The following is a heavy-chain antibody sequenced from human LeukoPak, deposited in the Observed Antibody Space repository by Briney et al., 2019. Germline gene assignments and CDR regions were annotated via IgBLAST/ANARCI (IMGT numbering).Heavy chain of an antibody. V-gene: IGHV3-30*02. CDR1: GFTFSSYG. D-gene: IGHD2/OR15-2a*01. CDR2: IRYDGSNP. J-gene: IGHJ4*02. Sequence: PGGSLRLSCAASGFTFSSYGMRAGREGPGGGLGWGAVIRYDGSNPYSAASVKGRFTISKDSPKNTLPLPMASLRGGDRAVYYWAKDMGYTTGGPRFDYWGQGTLVTVSS. CDR3: AKDMGYTTGGPRFDY.